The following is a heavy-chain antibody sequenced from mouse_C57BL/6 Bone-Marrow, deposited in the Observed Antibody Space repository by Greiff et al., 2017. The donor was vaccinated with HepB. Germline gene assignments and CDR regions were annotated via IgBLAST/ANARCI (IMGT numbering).Heavy chain of an antibody. J-gene: IGHJ2*01. V-gene: IGHV7-3*01. CDR3: ARCYDGYSDY. CDR2: IRNKANGYTT. CDR1: GFTFTDYY. Sequence: EVNLVESGGGLVQPGGSLSLSCAASGFTFTDYYMSWVRQPPGKALEWLGFIRNKANGYTTEYSASVKGRFTISRDNSQSILYLQMNALRAEDSATYYCARCYDGYSDYWGQGTTLTVSS. D-gene: IGHD2-3*01.